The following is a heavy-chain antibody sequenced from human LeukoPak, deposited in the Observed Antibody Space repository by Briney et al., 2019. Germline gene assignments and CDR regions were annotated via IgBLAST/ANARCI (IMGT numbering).Heavy chain of an antibody. CDR3: ARHRLDSSIDY. Sequence: SETLSLTCTVSGGSLSSSSYYWGWIRQPPGRGLEWIGSIYDSGSTYYNPSLNSRVTISGDTSKNQFSLKLSSVTAADTAVYYGARHRLDSSIDYWGQGTLVTVSS. V-gene: IGHV4-39*01. J-gene: IGHJ4*02. D-gene: IGHD3/OR15-3a*01. CDR2: IYDSGST. CDR1: GGSLSSSSYY.